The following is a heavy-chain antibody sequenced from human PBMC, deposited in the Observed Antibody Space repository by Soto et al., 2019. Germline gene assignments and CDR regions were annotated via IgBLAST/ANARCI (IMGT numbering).Heavy chain of an antibody. CDR1: GFTFSSYG. J-gene: IGHJ6*02. CDR2: ISYDGSNK. D-gene: IGHD1-1*01. V-gene: IGHV3-30*03. Sequence: QVQLVESGGGVVQPGRSLRLSCAASGFTFSSYGMHWVRQAPGKGLEWVAVISYDGSNKYYADSVKGRFTISRDNSKNTLYLQMNSLRAEDTAVYYCATLYNWNDLDGMDVWGQGTTVTVSS. CDR3: ATLYNWNDLDGMDV.